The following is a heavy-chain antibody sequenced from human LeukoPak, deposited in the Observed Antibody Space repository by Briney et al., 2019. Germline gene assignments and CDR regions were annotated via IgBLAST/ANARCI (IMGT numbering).Heavy chain of an antibody. D-gene: IGHD1-7*01. CDR3: ATTNSRPPTYYYYYMDV. CDR1: GYTLTEFS. CDR2: FAPEDGET. Sequence: EASVKVSCKVSGYTLTEFSMHGVRQAPGKGLEWMGGFAPEDGETLYAQKFQGRVSMTEGTSTDTPYMGMSRVRSEDTPLYISATTNSRPPTYYYYYMDVWGKGTTVTVSS. V-gene: IGHV1-24*01. J-gene: IGHJ6*03.